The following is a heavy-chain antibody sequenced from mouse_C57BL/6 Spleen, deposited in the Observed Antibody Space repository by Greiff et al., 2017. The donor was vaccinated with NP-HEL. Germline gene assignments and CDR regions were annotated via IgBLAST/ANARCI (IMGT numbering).Heavy chain of an antibody. J-gene: IGHJ4*01. CDR2: ISDGGSYT. CDR3: ARDPDYYGSSYDAMDY. V-gene: IGHV5-4*01. D-gene: IGHD1-1*01. Sequence: EVQLVESGGGLVKPGGSLKLSCAASGFTFSSYAMSWVRQTPEKRLEWVATISDGGSYTYYPDNVKGRFTISRDNAKNNLYLQMSHLKSEDTAMYYCARDPDYYGSSYDAMDYWGQGTSVTVSS. CDR1: GFTFSSYA.